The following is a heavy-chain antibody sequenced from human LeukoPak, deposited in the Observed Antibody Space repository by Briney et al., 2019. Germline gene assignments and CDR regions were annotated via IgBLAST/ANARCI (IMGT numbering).Heavy chain of an antibody. Sequence: PSETLSLTCTVSGGSISSSSYYWGWIRQPPGKGLEWIGSIYYSGSTYYNPSLKSRVTISVDTSKNQFSLKLSSVTAADTAVYYCARQEGYSYGVDYWGQGTPVTVSS. J-gene: IGHJ4*02. D-gene: IGHD5-18*01. CDR3: ARQEGYSYGVDY. CDR2: IYYSGST. CDR1: GGSISSSSYY. V-gene: IGHV4-39*01.